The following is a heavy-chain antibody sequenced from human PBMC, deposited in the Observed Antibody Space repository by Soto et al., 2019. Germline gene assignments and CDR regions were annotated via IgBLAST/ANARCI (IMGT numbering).Heavy chain of an antibody. CDR1: GGSFSGYY. CDR3: ARVSSGYEYYYYGMDV. V-gene: IGHV4-34*01. J-gene: IGHJ6*02. CDR2: INHSGST. Sequence: QVQLQQWGAGLLKPSETLSLTCAVYGGSFSGYYWSWIRQPPGKGLEWIGEINHSGSTNYNPSLKSGVTISVDTSKNQFCLKLSSVTAADTAVYYCARVSSGYEYYYYGMDVWGQGTTVTVSS. D-gene: IGHD5-12*01.